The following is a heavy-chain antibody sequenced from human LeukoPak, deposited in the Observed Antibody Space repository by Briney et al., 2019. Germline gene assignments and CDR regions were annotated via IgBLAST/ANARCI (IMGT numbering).Heavy chain of an antibody. CDR3: ASKGLWFGELLEPHAFDI. CDR1: GYTFTGYY. Sequence: GASVKVSCKASGYTFTGYYMHWVRQAPGQGLEWMGWINPNSGGTNYAQKFQGRVTMTRDTSISTAYMELSRLRSDDTAVYYCASKGLWFGELLEPHAFDICGQGTMVTVSS. V-gene: IGHV1-2*02. J-gene: IGHJ3*02. D-gene: IGHD3-10*01. CDR2: INPNSGGT.